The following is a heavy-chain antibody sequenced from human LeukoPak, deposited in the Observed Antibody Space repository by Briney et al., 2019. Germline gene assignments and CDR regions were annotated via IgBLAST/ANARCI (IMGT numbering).Heavy chain of an antibody. CDR3: AKGSRRNYEALDS. CDR1: GFTFDDYA. CDR2: IYRDGSGT. Sequence: GGSLRLSCAASGFTFDDYAMHWVRQAPGKGLEWVSLIYRDGSGTFYADSVKGRFTISRDNSKNSLYLQMNSLRAEDTALYYCAKGSRRNYEALDSWGQGTLVTVSS. J-gene: IGHJ4*02. V-gene: IGHV3-43D*03. D-gene: IGHD3-22*01.